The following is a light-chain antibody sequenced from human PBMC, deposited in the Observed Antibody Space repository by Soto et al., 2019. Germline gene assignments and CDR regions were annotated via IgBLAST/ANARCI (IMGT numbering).Light chain of an antibody. Sequence: QSVLTQPPSVSGAPGQRVTISCTGSSSNIGAGYDVHWYQQLPGTAPKLLIYGNNNRPSGVPDRFSGSKSGTSASLAITGLQAEDEADYYCQSYDSSLSGVDVFGTGTKVTVL. J-gene: IGLJ1*01. CDR3: QSYDSSLSGVDV. CDR1: SSNIGAGYD. V-gene: IGLV1-40*01. CDR2: GNN.